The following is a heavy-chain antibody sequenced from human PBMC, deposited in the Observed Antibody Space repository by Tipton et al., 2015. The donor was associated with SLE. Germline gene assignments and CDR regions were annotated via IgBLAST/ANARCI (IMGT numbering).Heavy chain of an antibody. Sequence: LRLSCAVYGGSFSGYYWSWIRQPPGKGLEWIGEINHSGSTNYNPSLKSRVTISVDTSKNQFSLKLSFVTAADTAVYYCARGIEWELYYFDYWGQGTLVTVSS. CDR3: ARGIEWELYYFDY. J-gene: IGHJ4*02. D-gene: IGHD1-26*01. V-gene: IGHV4-34*01. CDR1: GGSFSGYY. CDR2: INHSGST.